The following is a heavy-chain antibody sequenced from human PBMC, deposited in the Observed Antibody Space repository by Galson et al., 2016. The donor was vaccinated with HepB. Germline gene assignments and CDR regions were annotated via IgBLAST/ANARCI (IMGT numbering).Heavy chain of an antibody. CDR2: IGGGTGDNI. V-gene: IGHV3-23*01. CDR3: AREGLRARFYFDS. Sequence: SLRLSCAASGFTFNNYAMNWVRQAPGKGLEWVSFIGGGTGDNIYFADSVKGRFTISRDNSKNTLYLHMNSLSADDTAVYYCAREGLRARFYFDSWGRGTLVTVAS. D-gene: IGHD2-21*02. CDR1: GFTFNNYA. J-gene: IGHJ4*02.